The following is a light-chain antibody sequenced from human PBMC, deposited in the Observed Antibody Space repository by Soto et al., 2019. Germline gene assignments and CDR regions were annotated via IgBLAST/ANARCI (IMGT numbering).Light chain of an antibody. Sequence: QSALTQPPSLSAAPGQSVTISCSGNSSNIGNNYVAWYQLLPGTAPKLLIYDTYKRPSGIPDRFSASKSGTSATLAITGLQAADEADYYCGAWDGRLGGVFGGGTKVTVL. V-gene: IGLV1-51*01. CDR1: SSNIGNNY. CDR3: GAWDGRLGGV. J-gene: IGLJ2*01. CDR2: DTY.